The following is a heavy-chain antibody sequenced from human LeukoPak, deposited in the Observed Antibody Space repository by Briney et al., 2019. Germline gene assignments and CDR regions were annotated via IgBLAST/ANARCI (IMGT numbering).Heavy chain of an antibody. CDR3: ARDQEGFDY. V-gene: IGHV1-46*01. Sequence: ASVKVSCKASGYTFTSNYIHWVRQAPGQGLEWMGMIYPRDGSTSYAQKFQGRVTVTRDTSTSAVHMELSGLRSEDTAVYYCARDQEGFDYWGQGTLVTVSS. CDR2: IYPRDGST. J-gene: IGHJ4*02. CDR1: GYTFTSNY.